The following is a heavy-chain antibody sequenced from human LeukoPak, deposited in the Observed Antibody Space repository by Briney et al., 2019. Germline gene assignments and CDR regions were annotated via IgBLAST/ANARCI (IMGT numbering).Heavy chain of an antibody. CDR3: AREEDSSTIRSSHGMDV. CDR1: GFTFSIYT. CDR2: ISSGGTYI. V-gene: IGHV3-21*01. D-gene: IGHD6-6*01. Sequence: GGSQRLSCATSGFTFSIYTMNWVRQAPGKGLEWVSCISSGGTYIYNADSVKGRFTISRDNAKNSLHLQMNNLRAEDTAVYYCAREEDSSTIRSSHGMDVWGQGTTVTVSS. J-gene: IGHJ6*02.